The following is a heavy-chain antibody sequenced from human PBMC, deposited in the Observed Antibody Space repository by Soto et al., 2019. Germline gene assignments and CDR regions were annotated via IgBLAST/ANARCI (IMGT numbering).Heavy chain of an antibody. Sequence: QVQLQQWGAGLLRPSETLSLTCAVYGGSFSDYYWSWIRQPPGKGLEWIGEINHGGGTNYNPSLKRRLTTPGNPSKNQWSLQRGSVTAADTAVYYCARGLSVRDSTGLAYWGQGPRVTVSS. V-gene: IGHV4-34*01. CDR3: ARGLSVRDSTGLAY. D-gene: IGHD3-22*01. J-gene: IGHJ4*02. CDR1: GGSFSDYY. CDR2: INHGGGT.